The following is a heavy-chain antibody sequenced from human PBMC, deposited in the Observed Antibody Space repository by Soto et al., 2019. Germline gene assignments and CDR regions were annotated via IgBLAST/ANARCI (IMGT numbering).Heavy chain of an antibody. J-gene: IGHJ6*02. CDR1: GCSISSGDYY. Sequence: SETLSLTCTVSGCSISSGDYYWSWIRQPPGKGLEWIGYIYYSGSTNYNPSLKSRVTISVDTSKNQFSLKLSSVTAADTAVYYCARESVTTDYYYYGMDVWGQGTTVTVSS. D-gene: IGHD4-17*01. V-gene: IGHV4-61*08. CDR3: ARESVTTDYYYYGMDV. CDR2: IYYSGST.